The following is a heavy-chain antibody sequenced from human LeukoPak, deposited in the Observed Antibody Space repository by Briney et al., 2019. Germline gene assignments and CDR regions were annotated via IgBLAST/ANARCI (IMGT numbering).Heavy chain of an antibody. CDR3: ARARYCSSTSCYIDY. D-gene: IGHD2-2*02. CDR2: ISNSGGST. CDR1: GFTLSSYA. Sequence: GGSLRLSCAASGFTLSSYAMTWVRQAPGKGLEWVSGISNSGGSTYYADSVKGRFTISRDNSKNTLYLQMKSLRAEDTAVYYCARARYCSSTSCYIDYWGQETLVTVSS. V-gene: IGHV3-23*01. J-gene: IGHJ4*02.